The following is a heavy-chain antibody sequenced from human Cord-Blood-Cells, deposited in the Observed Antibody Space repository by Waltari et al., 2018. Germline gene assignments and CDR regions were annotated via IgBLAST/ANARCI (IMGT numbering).Heavy chain of an antibody. CDR3: ARGGAFDI. Sequence: QVQLQESGPGLVKPSETLSLTCTVSGGSISSHYWSWIRQPPGKGLEWIGYIYYSGSTNYHPSLKVRVTMSVETSKSQFSQKLSSVTAADTAVYYWARGGAFDIWGQGTMVTVSS. CDR1: GGSISSHY. CDR2: IYYSGST. J-gene: IGHJ3*02. D-gene: IGHD3-16*01. V-gene: IGHV4-59*11.